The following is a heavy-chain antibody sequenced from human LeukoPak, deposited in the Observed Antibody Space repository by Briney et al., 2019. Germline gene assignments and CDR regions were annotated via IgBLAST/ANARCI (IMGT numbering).Heavy chain of an antibody. D-gene: IGHD1-26*01. J-gene: IGHJ3*02. CDR2: IWYDGSNK. CDR1: GFTFSSYG. Sequence: GGSLRLSCAASGFTFSSYGMHWVRQAPGKGLEWVAVIWYDGSNKYYADSVKGRFTISRDNSKNTLYLQMNSLRAEDTAVYYCARAPIVGATAAFDIWGQGTMVTASS. CDR3: ARAPIVGATAAFDI. V-gene: IGHV3-33*01.